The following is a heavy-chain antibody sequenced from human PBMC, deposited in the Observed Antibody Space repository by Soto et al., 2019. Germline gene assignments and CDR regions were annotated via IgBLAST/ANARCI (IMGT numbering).Heavy chain of an antibody. Sequence: SETVSLTCTVSGGSVSSGDYFWSWIRQPPGKGLEWIGYIYDSGSSYYDPSLKSRVTMSVDTSKNQFSLKLSSVTAADSAMYYCAREKGYISGPKNFDSWGQGTLVTVSS. D-gene: IGHD5-12*01. CDR2: IYDSGSS. V-gene: IGHV4-30-4*01. J-gene: IGHJ4*02. CDR1: GGSVSSGDYF. CDR3: AREKGYISGPKNFDS.